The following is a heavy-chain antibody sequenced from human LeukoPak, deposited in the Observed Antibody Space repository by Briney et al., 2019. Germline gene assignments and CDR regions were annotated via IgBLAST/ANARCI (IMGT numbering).Heavy chain of an antibody. CDR1: GFTFSSYA. V-gene: IGHV3-23*01. Sequence: GGSLRLSCAASGFTFSSYAMTWVRQAPGKGLEWVSGISGSSSSSYYADSVKGRFTISRDYSNNTVYLQMNSLRAEDTAVYFCAKGRCGDSNCWYFDAWAKGTRVTVSS. CDR2: ISGSSSSS. CDR3: AKGRCGDSNCWYFDA. D-gene: IGHD4-17*01. J-gene: IGHJ4*02.